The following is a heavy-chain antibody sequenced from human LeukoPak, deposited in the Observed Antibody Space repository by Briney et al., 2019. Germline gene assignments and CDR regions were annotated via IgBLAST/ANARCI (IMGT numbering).Heavy chain of an antibody. CDR2: IDSSSYT. D-gene: IGHD2-8*01. CDR3: ARDPNGNPDFDY. V-gene: IGHV3-21*06. Sequence: GGSLRLSCKVSGFSFSNCGMDWVRQVPGKGLEWLSSIDSSSYTSYADSVKGRFAISRDNAENSLYLQMSSLTVEDTAVYYCARDPNGNPDFDYWGQGTLVTVSS. CDR1: GFSFSNCG. J-gene: IGHJ4*02.